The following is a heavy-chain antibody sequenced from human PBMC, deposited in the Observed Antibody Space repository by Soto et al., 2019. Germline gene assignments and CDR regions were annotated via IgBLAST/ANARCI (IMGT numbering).Heavy chain of an antibody. CDR3: ARLRGYHDALDI. V-gene: IGHV4-59*01. CDR1: GSSLSNYH. Sequence: SETLSLTCTVSGSSLSNYHWTWIRQSPEKGLEWIGFIYYTGTTNYNPSLEGRLTISIDTSKNQFSLRLNSVTVADTAVYYCARLRGYHDALDIWGQGTVVTVSS. D-gene: IGHD5-18*01. J-gene: IGHJ3*02. CDR2: IYYTGTT.